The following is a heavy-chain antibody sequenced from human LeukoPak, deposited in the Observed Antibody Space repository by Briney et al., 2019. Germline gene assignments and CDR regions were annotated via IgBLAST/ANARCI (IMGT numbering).Heavy chain of an antibody. D-gene: IGHD2-2*01. V-gene: IGHV3-23*01. CDR3: ARDRYQLLSEYYYYMDV. CDR2: ISGSGGST. CDR1: GFTFSSYA. J-gene: IGHJ6*03. Sequence: PGGSLRLSCAASGFTFSSYAMSWVRQAPGKGLEWVSAISGSGGSTYYADSVKGRFTISRDNSKNTLYLQMYSLRAEDTAVYYCARDRYQLLSEYYYYMDVWGKGTTVTVSS.